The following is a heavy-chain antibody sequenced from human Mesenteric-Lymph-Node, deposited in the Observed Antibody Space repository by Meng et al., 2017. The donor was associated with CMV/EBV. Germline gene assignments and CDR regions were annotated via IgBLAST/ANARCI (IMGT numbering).Heavy chain of an antibody. CDR2: IWYDGSNK. Sequence: GESLKISCAASGFTFSSYGMHWVRQAPGKGLEWVAVIWYDGSNKYYADSVKGRFTISRDNSKNTLYLQMNSLRAEDTAVYYCARGGCSSNSCPRYYYYGMDVWGQGTTVTVSS. D-gene: IGHD2-2*01. CDR1: GFTFSSYG. V-gene: IGHV3-33*01. CDR3: ARGGCSSNSCPRYYYYGMDV. J-gene: IGHJ6*02.